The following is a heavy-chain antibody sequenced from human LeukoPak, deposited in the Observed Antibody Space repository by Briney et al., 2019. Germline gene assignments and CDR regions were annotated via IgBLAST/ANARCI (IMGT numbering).Heavy chain of an antibody. J-gene: IGHJ4*02. D-gene: IGHD2-15*01. CDR3: ASLVAATPRGHAFDY. V-gene: IGHV1-2*02. CDR1: GYTFTGYY. Sequence: ASVKVSCKASGYTFTGYYMHWVRQAPGQGLEWMGWINPDSGGTNSAQKFQGRVTMTRDTSTSTAYMEVSRLRSDHPAVYYCASLVAATPRGHAFDYWGQGTLVTVSS. CDR2: INPDSGGT.